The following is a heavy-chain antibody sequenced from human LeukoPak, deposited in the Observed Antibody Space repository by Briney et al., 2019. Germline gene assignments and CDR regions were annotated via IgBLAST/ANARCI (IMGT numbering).Heavy chain of an antibody. D-gene: IGHD1/OR15-1a*01. CDR3: ARAGGGSWYGEQPLFDY. CDR2: ISSSGSTI. Sequence: GGSLRLSCAASGFTFSSYEMNWVRQAPGKGLEWVSYISSSGSTIYYADSVKGRFTISRDNAKNSLYLQMRSLRAEDTAVYYCARAGGGSWYGEQPLFDYWGQGTLVTVSS. J-gene: IGHJ4*02. CDR1: GFTFSSYE. V-gene: IGHV3-48*03.